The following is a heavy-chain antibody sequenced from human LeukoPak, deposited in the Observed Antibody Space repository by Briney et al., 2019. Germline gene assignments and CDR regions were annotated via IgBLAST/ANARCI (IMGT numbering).Heavy chain of an antibody. CDR1: GYIFNTYG. CDR3: VRDSAYSPDY. Sequence: ASVKVSCTTSGYIFNTYGISWVRQAPGQGLEWMAWIRGNNDNTKYAQKFQGRVTLTTDTSTSTAYMELRGLTSDDMAVYYCVRDSAYSPDYWGQGSLVTVSP. D-gene: IGHD5-12*01. V-gene: IGHV1-18*03. CDR2: IRGNNDNT. J-gene: IGHJ4*02.